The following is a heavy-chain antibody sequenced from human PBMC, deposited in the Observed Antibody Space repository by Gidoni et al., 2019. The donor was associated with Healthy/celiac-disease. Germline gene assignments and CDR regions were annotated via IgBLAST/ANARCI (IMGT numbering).Heavy chain of an antibody. CDR2: ISGSGGST. J-gene: IGHJ4*02. CDR1: GFTFSSYA. V-gene: IGHV3-23*01. Sequence: EVQLLASGGGLVQPGGSLRLSCAASGFTFSSYAMSWVLQAPGKGLEWVSAISGSGGSTYYADSVKGRFTISRDNSKNTLYLQMNSLRAEDTAVYYCAKDEGPYYDYVWGPFDYWGQGTLVTVSS. CDR3: AKDEGPYYDYVWGPFDY. D-gene: IGHD3-16*01.